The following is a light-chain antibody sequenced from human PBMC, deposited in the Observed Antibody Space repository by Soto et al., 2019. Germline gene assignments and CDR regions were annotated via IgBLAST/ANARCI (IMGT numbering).Light chain of an antibody. CDR3: KQYKDWPPFT. Sequence: EIVMTQSPATLSVSPGETATLSRRASQSVSNNVAWYQQKPGQAPRLLILGASTRATGIPARFSGSGSGTEFTLSISSLQSEDFAVYYCKQYKDWPPFTFGQGTRLEIK. J-gene: IGKJ5*01. CDR2: GAS. V-gene: IGKV3-15*01. CDR1: QSVSNN.